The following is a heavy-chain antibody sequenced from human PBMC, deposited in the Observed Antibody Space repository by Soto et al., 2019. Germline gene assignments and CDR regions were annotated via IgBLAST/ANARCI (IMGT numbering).Heavy chain of an antibody. J-gene: IGHJ6*02. V-gene: IGHV5-10-1*01. Sequence: GESLKISCKGSGYSFTSYWISWVRQMPGKGLEWMGRIDPSDSYTNYSPSFQGHVTISADKSISTAYLQWSSLKASDTAMYYSATSALVVTAYYYYGMDVWGQGTTVTVSS. CDR3: ATSALVVTAYYYYGMDV. D-gene: IGHD2-21*02. CDR1: GYSFTSYW. CDR2: IDPSDSYT.